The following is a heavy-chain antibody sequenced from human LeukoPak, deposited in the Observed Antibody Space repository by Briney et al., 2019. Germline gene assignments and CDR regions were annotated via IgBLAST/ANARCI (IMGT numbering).Heavy chain of an antibody. CDR2: IHHSGST. J-gene: IGHJ4*02. CDR1: SGSLSGYS. V-gene: IGHV4-34*01. CDR3: TRQSGTVTPLDY. D-gene: IGHD4-17*01. Sequence: PSETLSRTCAVSSGSLSGYSWGWIRQAPGKGLDWIGEIHHSGSTTYNSSLKNRVTISLDKPKSQFSLILTSVTAADTAVYYCTRQSGTVTPLDYWGQGILVTVSS.